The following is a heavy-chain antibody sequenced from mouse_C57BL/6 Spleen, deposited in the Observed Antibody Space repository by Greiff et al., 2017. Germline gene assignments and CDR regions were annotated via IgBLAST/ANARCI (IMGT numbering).Heavy chain of an antibody. V-gene: IGHV2-6*01. J-gene: IGHJ4*01. Sequence: VKLQESGPGLVAPSQSLSITCTVSGFSLTSYGVDWVRQSPGKGLEWLGVIWGVGSTNYNSALKSRLSISKDNSKSQVFLKMNSLQTDDTAMYYCARTTVVEDYYAMDYWGQGTSVTVSS. CDR3: ARTTVVEDYYAMDY. CDR1: GFSLTSYG. CDR2: IWGVGST. D-gene: IGHD1-1*01.